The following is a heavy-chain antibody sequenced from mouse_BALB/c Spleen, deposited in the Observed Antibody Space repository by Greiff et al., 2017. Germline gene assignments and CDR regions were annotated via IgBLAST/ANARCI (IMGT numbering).Heavy chain of an antibody. CDR3: ARDDRYDWYFDV. CDR2: SRNKANDYTT. J-gene: IGHJ1*01. Sequence: DVKLVESGGGLVQPGGSLRLSCATSGFTFSDFYMEWVRQPPGKRLEWIAASRNKANDYTTEYSASVKGRFIVSRDTSQSILYLQMNALRAEDTAIYYCARDDRYDWYFDVWGAGTTVTVSS. D-gene: IGHD2-14*01. CDR1: GFTFSDFY. V-gene: IGHV7-1*02.